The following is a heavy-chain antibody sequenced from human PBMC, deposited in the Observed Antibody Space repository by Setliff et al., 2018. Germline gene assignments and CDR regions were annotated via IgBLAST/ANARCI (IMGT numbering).Heavy chain of an antibody. D-gene: IGHD6-6*01. Sequence: GASVKVSCKASGSTFTSYYTHWVRQAPGQGLEWLGRIDPNSGGTDYIQKFQGRVTMTRDTSISTAFMQLSSLRSDDTAVYYCVREGVDRRSSTDYRYYMDVWGKGTTVTVSS. J-gene: IGHJ6*03. CDR1: GSTFTSYY. V-gene: IGHV1-2*06. CDR2: IDPNSGGT. CDR3: VREGVDRRSSTDYRYYMDV.